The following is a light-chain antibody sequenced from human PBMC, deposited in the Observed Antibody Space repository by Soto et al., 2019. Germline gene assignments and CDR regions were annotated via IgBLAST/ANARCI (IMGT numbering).Light chain of an antibody. V-gene: IGKV1-5*01. CDR3: QQYNSYSRWT. CDR2: DAS. CDR1: QSISNW. J-gene: IGKJ1*01. Sequence: DIQMTQSPSTLSASVGDRVTITCRVSQSISNWLAWYQQKPGKAPKLLIYDASSLESGVPSRFSGSGSGTEFTLTISSLQPDDFATYYCQQYNSYSRWTFGQGTKVDI.